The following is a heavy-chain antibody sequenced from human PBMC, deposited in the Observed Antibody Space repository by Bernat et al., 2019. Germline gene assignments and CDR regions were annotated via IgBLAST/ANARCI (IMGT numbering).Heavy chain of an antibody. Sequence: EVQLVESGGCVVKPGGSLRLSCAASGFTFRNAWMSWVRQGPGKGLEWVGRFKSKIDGGTIDYAAPVKGRFTIPRDDSKNTLFLHMNSLKTEDTAIYNCTTSPLAAALRKYYYDYYMDVWGKGTTVTVSS. V-gene: IGHV3-15*01. CDR3: TTSPLAAALRKYYYDYYMDV. J-gene: IGHJ6*03. CDR1: GFTFRNAW. D-gene: IGHD6-25*01. CDR2: FKSKIDGGTI.